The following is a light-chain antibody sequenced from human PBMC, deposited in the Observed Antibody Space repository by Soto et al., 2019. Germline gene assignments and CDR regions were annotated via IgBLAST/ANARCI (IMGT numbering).Light chain of an antibody. J-gene: IGLJ2*01. Sequence: QPVLTQSPSASASLGASVKLTCTLSSGHSSYAIAWHQQQPEKGPRYLMKLNSDGSHSKGDGIPDRFSGSSSGAERYLTISSLQSVDEADYYCQTWGTGIVVFGGGTKVTVL. CDR3: QTWGTGIVV. CDR1: SGHSSYA. V-gene: IGLV4-69*01. CDR2: LNSDGSH.